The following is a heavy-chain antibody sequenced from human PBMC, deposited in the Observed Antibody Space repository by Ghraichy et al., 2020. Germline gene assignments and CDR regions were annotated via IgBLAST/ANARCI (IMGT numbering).Heavy chain of an antibody. V-gene: IGHV3-7*03. CDR3: RLWVGELSSDY. D-gene: IGHD3-10*01. J-gene: IGHJ4*02. CDR1: GFSFSSYS. Sequence: LSLTCAASGFSFSSYSMYWVHQAPGKGLEWVASRNQDGSEESYVDSMKGRFTVSRDNAKKSLYLQMNSLRADDTAVYFCRLWVGELSSDYWGQGTLVTVSS. CDR2: RNQDGSEE.